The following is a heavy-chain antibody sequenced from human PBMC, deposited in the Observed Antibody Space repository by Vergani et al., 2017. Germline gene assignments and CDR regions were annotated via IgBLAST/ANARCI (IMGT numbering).Heavy chain of an antibody. J-gene: IGHJ3*02. V-gene: IGHV3-23*01. CDR3: AKEGYCSGGSCDDAFDI. CDR2: ISGSGGSK. CDR1: GFPFGSYA. Sequence: EVQLLESGGGLVQPGGSLRLSWAASGFPFGSYARSWVRQAPGKGLEWVSAISGSGGSKYYADSVRGRFTISRDNSKNTLYLQMNSLRAEDTAVYYCAKEGYCSGGSCDDAFDIWGQGTMVTVSS. D-gene: IGHD2-15*01.